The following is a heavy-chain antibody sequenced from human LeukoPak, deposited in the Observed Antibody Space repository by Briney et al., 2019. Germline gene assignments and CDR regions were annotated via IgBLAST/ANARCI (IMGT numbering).Heavy chain of an antibody. CDR1: GFTFSSYS. CDR2: ISTSSIYI. D-gene: IGHD2-2*01. CDR3: ARGAEVVAAADNWFDP. Sequence: PGGSLRLSCAASGFTFSSYSMNWVRQAPGKGLEWVSSISTSSIYIYYADSVKGRFTISRDNAKHSLYLQMNSLRAEDTAVYYCARGAEVVAAADNWFDPWGQGTPVTVSS. V-gene: IGHV3-21*01. J-gene: IGHJ5*02.